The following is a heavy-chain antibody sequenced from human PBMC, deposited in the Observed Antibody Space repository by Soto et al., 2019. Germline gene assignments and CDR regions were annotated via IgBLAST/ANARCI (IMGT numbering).Heavy chain of an antibody. V-gene: IGHV1-3*01. D-gene: IGHD5-12*01. J-gene: IGHJ6*02. CDR3: ARPNEGYVYYYYGMDV. CDR2: INAGNGNT. Sequence: ASVKVSCKASGYTFTSYAMHWVRQAPGQRLEWMGWINAGNGNTKYSQKFQGRVTITRDTSASTAYMELSSLRSEDTAVYYCARPNEGYVYYYYGMDVWGQGTTVTVSS. CDR1: GYTFTSYA.